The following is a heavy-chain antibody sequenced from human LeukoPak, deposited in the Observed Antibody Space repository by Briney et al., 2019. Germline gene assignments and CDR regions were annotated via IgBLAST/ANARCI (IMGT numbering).Heavy chain of an antibody. D-gene: IGHD6-6*01. Sequence: GGSLRLSCAASGFTFSSYWMSWVRQAPGKRLEWVANINQDGSEKYYVDSVKSRFIISRDNARNSLFLQMNILTAEDTAIYYCVREGAYSTSSPAGYWGQGTLVSASS. CDR2: INQDGSEK. J-gene: IGHJ4*02. CDR3: VREGAYSTSSPAGY. CDR1: GFTFSSYW. V-gene: IGHV3-7*01.